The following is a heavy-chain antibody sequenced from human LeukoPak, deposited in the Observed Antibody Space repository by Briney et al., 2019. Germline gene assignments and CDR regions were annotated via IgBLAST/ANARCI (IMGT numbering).Heavy chain of an antibody. CDR3: ARGGRPGEYFDY. Sequence: ASETLSLTCTVSGGSISSYYWSWIRQPPGKGLEWIGYIYYSGSTNYNPSLKSRVTISVDTSKNQFSLKLSSVTAADTAVYYFARGGRPGEYFDYWGQGTLVTVSS. V-gene: IGHV4-59*01. D-gene: IGHD7-27*01. CDR1: GGSISSYY. CDR2: IYYSGST. J-gene: IGHJ4*02.